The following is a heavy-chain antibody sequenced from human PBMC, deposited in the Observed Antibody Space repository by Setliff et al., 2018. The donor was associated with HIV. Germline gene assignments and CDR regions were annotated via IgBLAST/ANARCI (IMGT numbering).Heavy chain of an antibody. Sequence: PGGSLRLSCAASGFTLGSQWMHWVRQAPGKGLVWVSRISPDGSVINYAGSVKGRFTISRDNAKNTLYLQMNGLRAEDTAVYYCVRGIVGASVFNYWGQGTQVTVSS. D-gene: IGHD1-26*01. CDR2: ISPDGSVI. J-gene: IGHJ4*02. CDR1: GFTLGSQW. CDR3: VRGIVGASVFNY. V-gene: IGHV3-74*01.